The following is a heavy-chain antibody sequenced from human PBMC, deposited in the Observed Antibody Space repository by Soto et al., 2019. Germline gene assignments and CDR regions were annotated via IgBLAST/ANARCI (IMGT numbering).Heavy chain of an antibody. D-gene: IGHD3-3*01. CDR2: ISYDGSNK. V-gene: IGHV3-30*18. J-gene: IGHJ3*02. Sequence: QVQLVESGGGVVQPGRSLRLSCAASGFTFSSYGMHWVRQAPGKGLEWVAVISYDGSNKYYADSVKGRFTISRDNSKNTLYLQMNSLRAEDTAVYYCAKAIKYYDFWSGPGHYGAFDIWGQGTMVTVSS. CDR1: GFTFSSYG. CDR3: AKAIKYYDFWSGPGHYGAFDI.